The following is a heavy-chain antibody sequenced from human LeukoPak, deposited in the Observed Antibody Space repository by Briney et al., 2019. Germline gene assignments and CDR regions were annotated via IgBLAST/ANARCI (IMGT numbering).Heavy chain of an antibody. CDR1: GYTFSDYY. CDR2: INLNTDGT. J-gene: IGHJ6*03. Sequence: GASVKVSCKASGYTFSDYYIHWVRQAPGHGLEWMGWINLNTDGTKYGQKFQGRVTMTRDTSISTAYMELSGLRSDDTAVYYCAXXXLPGRLWYMDVWGKGTTVTVSS. V-gene: IGHV1-2*02. D-gene: IGHD3-9*01. CDR3: AXXXLPGRLWYMDV.